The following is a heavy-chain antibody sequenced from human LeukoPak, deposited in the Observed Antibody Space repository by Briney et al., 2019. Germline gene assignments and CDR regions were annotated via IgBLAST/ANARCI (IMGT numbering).Heavy chain of an antibody. V-gene: IGHV3-48*01. CDR1: EFSFSSHV. CDR2: ISSSGGTI. D-gene: IGHD3-10*01. CDR3: ALYYGSGSYGGH. J-gene: IGHJ4*02. Sequence: GGSLRLSCVASEFSFSSHVIHWVRQAPGKGLEWVSYISSSGGTIYYADSVKGRFTVSRDNAKNSLYLQMNSLRAEDTAVYYCALYYGSGSYGGHWGQGTLVTVSS.